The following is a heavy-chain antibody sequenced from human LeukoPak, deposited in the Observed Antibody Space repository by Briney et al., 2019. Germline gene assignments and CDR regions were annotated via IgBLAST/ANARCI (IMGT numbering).Heavy chain of an antibody. CDR2: IHAGGNS. D-gene: IGHD4-17*01. J-gene: IGHJ4*02. CDR3: ASGESAQQVFEY. Sequence: GGSLRLSCAASAFTVSSKYMTWVRQAPGKGLDWVSVIHAGGNSIYADSVQGRFTVSRHNSENTVYLQMNSLRPEDTAVYYCASGESAQQVFEYWGKGTLVTVSS. V-gene: IGHV3-53*04. CDR1: AFTVSSKY.